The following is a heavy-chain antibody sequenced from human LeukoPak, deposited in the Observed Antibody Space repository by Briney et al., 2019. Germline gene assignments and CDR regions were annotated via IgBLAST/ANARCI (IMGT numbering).Heavy chain of an antibody. V-gene: IGHV3-30*18. J-gene: IGHJ6*02. CDR3: AKDSSGYYYYGMDV. CDR1: GFSYSGYS. D-gene: IGHD3-3*01. Sequence: GGSLRLSCTASGFSYSGYSMHWVRQAPGKGLEWVAVISYDGSNKYYADSVKGRFTISRDNSKNTLYLQMNSLRAEDTAVYYCAKDSSGYYYYGMDVWGQGTTVTVSS. CDR2: ISYDGSNK.